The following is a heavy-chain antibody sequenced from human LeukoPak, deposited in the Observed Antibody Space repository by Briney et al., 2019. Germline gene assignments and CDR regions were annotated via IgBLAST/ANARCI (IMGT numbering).Heavy chain of an antibody. CDR1: GGSISSSSYY. Sequence: SETLSLTCTVSGGSISSSSYYWGWLRQPPGKGLEWIGTIYYSGSTYYNPSLKSRVTVSVDTPKNQFSLKLSSVTAADTAVYYCARRVARSSSGFDYWGQGTLVTVSS. D-gene: IGHD6-6*01. CDR3: ARRVARSSSGFDY. V-gene: IGHV4-39*01. CDR2: IYYSGST. J-gene: IGHJ4*02.